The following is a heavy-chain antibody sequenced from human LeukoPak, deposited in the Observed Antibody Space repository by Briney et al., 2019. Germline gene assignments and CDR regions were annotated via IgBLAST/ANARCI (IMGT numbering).Heavy chain of an antibody. D-gene: IGHD3-22*01. V-gene: IGHV3-15*01. CDR3: TTDDYDSSGYSDY. Sequence: AGGSLRLSCAASGFTFSNAWMSWVRQAPGKGLEWVGRIKSKTDGGTTDYAAPVKSRFTISRDDSKNTLYLQMNSLKTEDTAVYYCTTDDYDSSGYSDYWGQGTLVTVSS. CDR2: IKSKTDGGTT. CDR1: GFTFSNAW. J-gene: IGHJ4*02.